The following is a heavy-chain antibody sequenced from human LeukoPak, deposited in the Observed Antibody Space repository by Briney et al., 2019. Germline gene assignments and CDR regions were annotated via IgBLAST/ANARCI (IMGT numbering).Heavy chain of an antibody. CDR1: GVSIITSY. V-gene: IGHV4-59*01. CDR2: IYYTGST. Sequence: PSETLSLTCTVSGVSIITSYWSSIRQPPGKGLEWIGYIYYTGSTTYNPSLKSRITMSVDTSKSQFSLKLSSVTAADTAVYYCARLQSYGNFLDDYWGQGTLVTVSS. D-gene: IGHD4-11*01. CDR3: ARLQSYGNFLDDY. J-gene: IGHJ4*02.